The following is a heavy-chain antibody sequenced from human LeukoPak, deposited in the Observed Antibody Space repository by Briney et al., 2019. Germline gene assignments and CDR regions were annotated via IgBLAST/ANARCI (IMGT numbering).Heavy chain of an antibody. V-gene: IGHV4-59*01. CDR2: VSSRGAT. CDR1: GASISDYY. CDR3: ARAQKTMLSRAVYFFDF. J-gene: IGHJ4*02. D-gene: IGHD2-2*01. Sequence: SETLSLTCNVSGASISDYYWSWIRQSPTRGLEWNGYVSSRGATNNNPSLKSRVTTSAHTSENQLSLKLTSVTAADTAVYYCARAQKTMLSRAVYFFDFWGQGLLVTVSS.